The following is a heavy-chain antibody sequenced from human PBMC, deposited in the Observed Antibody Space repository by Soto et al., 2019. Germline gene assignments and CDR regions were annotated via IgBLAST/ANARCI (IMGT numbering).Heavy chain of an antibody. CDR3: AGIAEDLFDY. CDR2: IYYSGST. J-gene: IGHJ4*02. Sequence: QVQLQESGPGLVKPSETLSLTCTVSGGSISSYYWSWIRQPPGKGLEWIGYIYYSGSTNYNPSLKTRVTLSVDTSKNQFSLKLSSVTAADTAVYYCAGIAEDLFDYWGQGTLVTVSS. V-gene: IGHV4-59*01. CDR1: GGSISSYY.